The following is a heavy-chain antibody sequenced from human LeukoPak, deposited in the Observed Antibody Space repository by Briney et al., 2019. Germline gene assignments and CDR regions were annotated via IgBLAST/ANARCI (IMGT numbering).Heavy chain of an antibody. D-gene: IGHD5-12*01. CDR1: GFTFSTHG. J-gene: IGHJ4*02. CDR3: ARDIGNSGFNLDY. Sequence: GGSLRLSCVMSGFTFSTHGFHWVRQAPGKGLEWVSVIWHDGGRKEYADSVRGRFAISRDNSNLYLQMNSLRAEDTAIYYCARDIGNSGFNLDYWGQGAPVTVSS. CDR2: IWHDGGRK. V-gene: IGHV3-33*01.